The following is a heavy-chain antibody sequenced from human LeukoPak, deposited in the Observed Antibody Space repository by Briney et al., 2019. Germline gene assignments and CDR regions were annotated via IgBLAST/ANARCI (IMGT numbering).Heavy chain of an antibody. CDR2: IYYSGST. J-gene: IGHJ4*02. Sequence: SETLSLTCTVSGGSISSSSYYWGWIRQPPGKGLEWIGSIYYSGSTYYNPSLKSRVTISVDTSKNQFSLKLSSVTAADTAVYYCARHPGDYDFWSGYYEMMPDYWGQGTVVTVSS. CDR3: ARHPGDYDFWSGYYEMMPDY. CDR1: GGSISSSSYY. V-gene: IGHV4-39*01. D-gene: IGHD3-3*01.